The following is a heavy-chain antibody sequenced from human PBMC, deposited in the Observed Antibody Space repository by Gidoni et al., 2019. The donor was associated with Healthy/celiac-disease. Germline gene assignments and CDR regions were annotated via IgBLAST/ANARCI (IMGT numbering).Heavy chain of an antibody. D-gene: IGHD2-21*01. CDR1: GGSISSYY. J-gene: IGHJ4*02. CDR3: ARSLAYCGGDCYSYFDY. V-gene: IGHV4-59*01. CDR2: IYYSGST. Sequence: QVQLQESGPGLVKPSETLSLTCTVSGGSISSYYWSWIRQPPGKGLEWLGYIYYSGSTNYNPSLKSRVTISVDTSKNQFSLKLSSVTAADTAVYYCARSLAYCGGDCYSYFDYWGQGTLVTVSS.